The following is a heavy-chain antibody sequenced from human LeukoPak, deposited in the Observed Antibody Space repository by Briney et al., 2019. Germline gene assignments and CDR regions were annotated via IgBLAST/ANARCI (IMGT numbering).Heavy chain of an antibody. Sequence: ASVKVSCTASGYTFTSYDINWVRQATGQGLEWMGWMNPNSGNTGYAQKFQGRATMTRNTSISTAYMELSSLRSEDTAVYYCATLGRAFYDFWSGYSFDYWGQGTLVTVSS. D-gene: IGHD3-3*01. CDR3: ATLGRAFYDFWSGYSFDY. CDR2: MNPNSGNT. J-gene: IGHJ4*02. V-gene: IGHV1-8*01. CDR1: GYTFTSYD.